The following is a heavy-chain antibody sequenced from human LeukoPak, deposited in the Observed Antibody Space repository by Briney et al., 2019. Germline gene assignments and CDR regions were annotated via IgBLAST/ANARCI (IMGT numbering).Heavy chain of an antibody. D-gene: IGHD5-24*01. Sequence: GGSLRLSCAASGFTFCSVAMTWVRQAPGEGLGWVSLIGSSGGSTYYADSVKGRFTISRDNSKNTLSLQMNSLRVEDTAIYYCAKDIQLSTWGLGTMVTVSS. J-gene: IGHJ3*01. V-gene: IGHV3-23*01. CDR2: IGSSGGST. CDR1: GFTFCSVA. CDR3: AKDIQLST.